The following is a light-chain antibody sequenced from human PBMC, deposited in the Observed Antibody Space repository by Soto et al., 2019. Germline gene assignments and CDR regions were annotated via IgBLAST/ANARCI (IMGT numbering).Light chain of an antibody. J-gene: IGLJ1*01. Sequence: QSVLTHPASVSGSPGQSITISCTGTSSDVGLYDYVSWYQQHPGKAPQLMIYAVSKRPPGVPDRFSASKSGNTASLTVSGLQAEDEADYFCCSYAGAYRYVFGSGTKVTVL. V-gene: IGLV2-8*01. CDR1: SSDVGLYDY. CDR2: AVS. CDR3: CSYAGAYRYV.